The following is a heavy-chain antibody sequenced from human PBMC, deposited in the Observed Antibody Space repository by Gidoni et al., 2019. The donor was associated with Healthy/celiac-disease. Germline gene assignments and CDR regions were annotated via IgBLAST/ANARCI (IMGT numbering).Heavy chain of an antibody. Sequence: EVQLLDSAGGLVQPGGSLRLSCAASGFTFSSYAMNWVRQAPGKGLEWVSSISGSGNTTYYVDSVKGRFTISRDNSENTLYLQMNSLRGEDTAVYYCAKDQGSRGYLGPDFWGQGTLVTVSS. V-gene: IGHV3-23*01. CDR2: ISGSGNTT. J-gene: IGHJ4*02. D-gene: IGHD1-1*01. CDR1: GFTFSSYA. CDR3: AKDQGSRGYLGPDF.